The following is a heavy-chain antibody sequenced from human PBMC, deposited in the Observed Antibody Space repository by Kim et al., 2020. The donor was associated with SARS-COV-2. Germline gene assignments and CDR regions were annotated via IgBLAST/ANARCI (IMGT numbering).Heavy chain of an antibody. Sequence: KYYVDSVKGRFTISRDNAKNSLYLQMNSLRAEDTAVYYCAARFLWSPIDYWGQGTLVTVSS. D-gene: IGHD3-3*01. CDR2: K. V-gene: IGHV3-7*03. CDR3: AARFLWSPIDY. J-gene: IGHJ4*02.